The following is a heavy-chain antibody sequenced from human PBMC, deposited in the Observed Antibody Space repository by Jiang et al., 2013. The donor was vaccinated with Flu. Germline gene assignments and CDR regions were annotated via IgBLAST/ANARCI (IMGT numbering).Heavy chain of an antibody. J-gene: IGHJ4*02. CDR1: GSISSGDYY. CDR2: IYYSGST. D-gene: IGHD3-10*01. Sequence: GSISSGDYYWSWIRQPPGKGLEWIGYIYYSGSTYYNPSLKSRVTISVDTSKNQFSLKLSSVTAADTAVYYCARVVDITMVQGVHFDYWGQGTLVTVSS. CDR3: ARVVDITMVQGVHFDY. V-gene: IGHV4-30-4*01.